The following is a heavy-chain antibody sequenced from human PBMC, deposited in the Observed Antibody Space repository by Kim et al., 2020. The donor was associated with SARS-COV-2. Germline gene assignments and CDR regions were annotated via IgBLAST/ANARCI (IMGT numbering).Heavy chain of an antibody. D-gene: IGHD5-12*01. CDR3: AREGDIVATIDWGFDY. V-gene: IGHV3-30*01. Sequence: SVKGRFTISRDNSKNTLYLQMNSLRAEDTAVYYCAREGDIVATIDWGFDYWGQGTLVTVSS. J-gene: IGHJ4*02.